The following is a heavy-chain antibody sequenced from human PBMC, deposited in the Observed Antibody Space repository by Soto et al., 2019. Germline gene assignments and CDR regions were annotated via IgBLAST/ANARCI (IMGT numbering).Heavy chain of an antibody. V-gene: IGHV1-69*06. CDR2: IIPIFGTA. CDR1: GGTFSSYA. J-gene: IGHJ5*02. D-gene: IGHD3-10*01. CDR3: ARMVRSAMVRGVIYWFDP. Sequence: QVQLVQSGAEVKKPGSSVKVSCKASGGTFSSYAISWVRQAPGQGLEWMGGIIPIFGTANYAQKFQGRVTITADKSTRTAYMELSSLRSEDTAVYYCARMVRSAMVRGVIYWFDPWGQGTLVTVSS.